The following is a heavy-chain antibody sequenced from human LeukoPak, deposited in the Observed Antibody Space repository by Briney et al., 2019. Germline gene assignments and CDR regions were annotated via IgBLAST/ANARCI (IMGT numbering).Heavy chain of an antibody. CDR1: GGSISIYY. CDR3: ASGRLSSGGWFDP. D-gene: IGHD3-10*01. CDR2: IYTSGST. Sequence: SETLSLTCSVSGGSISIYYWSWIRQPAGKGLEWIGRIYTSGSTNYNASLKSRVTMSVDTSKNQFSLKLSSVTAADTAVYYCASGRLSSGGWFDPWGQGTLVTVSS. V-gene: IGHV4-4*07. J-gene: IGHJ5*02.